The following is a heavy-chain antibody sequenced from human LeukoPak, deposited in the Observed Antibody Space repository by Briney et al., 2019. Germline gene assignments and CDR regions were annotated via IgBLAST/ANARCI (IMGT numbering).Heavy chain of an antibody. CDR1: GFTFSSYA. D-gene: IGHD3-10*01. Sequence: PGGSLRLSCAASGFTFSSYAMSWVRQAPGKGLEWVSAISGSGGSTYYADSVKGRFTISRDNSKNTLYLQMNSLRAEDTAVYYCASLIDYGSGSYNLPSMPGDAFDIWGQGTMVTVSS. CDR3: ASLIDYGSGSYNLPSMPGDAFDI. J-gene: IGHJ3*02. V-gene: IGHV3-23*01. CDR2: ISGSGGST.